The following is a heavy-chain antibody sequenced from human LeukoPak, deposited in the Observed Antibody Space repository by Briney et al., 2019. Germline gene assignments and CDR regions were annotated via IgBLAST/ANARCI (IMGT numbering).Heavy chain of an antibody. D-gene: IGHD5-24*01. J-gene: IGHJ4*02. CDR1: GYTFTGHY. V-gene: IGHV1-2*02. CDR3: AREDLEMGPLFDY. CDR2: INPNSGGT. Sequence: ASVKVSCKASGYTFTGHYLYWVRQAPGQGLEWMGWINPNSGGTNYAQKFQGRVTMTRDTSISTAYMELSRLRSDDTAVYYCAREDLEMGPLFDYWGQGTLVTVSS.